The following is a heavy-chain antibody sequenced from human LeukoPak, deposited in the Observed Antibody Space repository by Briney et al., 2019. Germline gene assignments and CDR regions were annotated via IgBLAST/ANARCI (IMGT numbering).Heavy chain of an antibody. J-gene: IGHJ4*02. CDR3: ARDLTMTLFRLFDY. V-gene: IGHV1-18*01. D-gene: IGHD3-22*01. Sequence: ASVKVSCKASGYTFTSYGISWVRQAPGQGLEWMGWISAYNGNRKYAQKLQGRVTMTTDTSTSTAYMELRSLRSDDTAVYYCARDLTMTLFRLFDYWGQGTLVTVSS. CDR1: GYTFTSYG. CDR2: ISAYNGNR.